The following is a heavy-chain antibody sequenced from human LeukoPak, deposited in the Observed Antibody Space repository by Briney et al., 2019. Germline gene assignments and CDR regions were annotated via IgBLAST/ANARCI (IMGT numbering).Heavy chain of an antibody. CDR3: AGVRYYYGSDYYYYMDV. Sequence: LETLSLTCTVSGGSISSSTYYWGWIRQPPGKGLEWIGSIYYSGSTYYNPSLKSRVTISLDTSKNQFSLRLSSVTAADTAVYYCAGVRYYYGSDYYYYMDVWGKGTTVTVSS. V-gene: IGHV4-39*01. CDR2: IYYSGST. D-gene: IGHD3-10*01. J-gene: IGHJ6*03. CDR1: GGSISSSTYY.